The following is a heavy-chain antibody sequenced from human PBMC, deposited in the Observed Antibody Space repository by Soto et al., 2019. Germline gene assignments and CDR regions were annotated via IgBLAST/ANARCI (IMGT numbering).Heavy chain of an antibody. Sequence: SETLSLTCTVSGGSISSYYWSWIRQPPGKGLEWIGYIYYSGSTKYNPSLKSRVTISVDTSKNQFSLKLSSVTAADTAVYYCAREAGADYYYSMDVWGQGTTVTVSS. CDR1: GGSISSYY. D-gene: IGHD3-10*01. J-gene: IGHJ6*02. CDR2: IYYSGST. V-gene: IGHV4-59*01. CDR3: AREAGADYYYSMDV.